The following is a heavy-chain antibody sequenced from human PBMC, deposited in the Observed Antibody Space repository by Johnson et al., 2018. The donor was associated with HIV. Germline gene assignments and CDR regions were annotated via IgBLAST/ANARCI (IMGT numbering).Heavy chain of an antibody. CDR1: GFTFSSYD. CDR2: IGTAGDT. CDR3: TRDPFPRFYAFDL. Sequence: VQLVESGGGLVQPGGSLRLSCAASGFTFSSYDMHWVRQATGKGLEWVSAIGTAGDTYYPGSVKGRFTISRENSKNTLYRQMNSLRDEDTAAYYCTRDPFPRFYAFDLWGQGTMVTVSS. J-gene: IGHJ3*01. V-gene: IGHV3-13*01.